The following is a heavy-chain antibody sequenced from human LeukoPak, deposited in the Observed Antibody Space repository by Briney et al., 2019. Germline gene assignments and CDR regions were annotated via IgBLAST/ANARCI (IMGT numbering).Heavy chain of an antibody. CDR2: ISGIGSST. Sequence: GGSLRLSCAASGFTFSTYGMSWVRQAPGKGLEWVSAISGIGSSTYYADSVKGRFTISRDNSKNTLYLQMNSLRAEDTAVYYCAKVRGGYNGPYYGMDVWRQGTTVTVSS. V-gene: IGHV3-23*01. CDR3: AKVRGGYNGPYYGMDV. D-gene: IGHD5-12*01. CDR1: GFTFSTYG. J-gene: IGHJ6*02.